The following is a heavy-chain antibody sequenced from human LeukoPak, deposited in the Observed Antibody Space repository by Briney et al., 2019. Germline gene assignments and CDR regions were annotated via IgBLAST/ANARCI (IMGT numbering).Heavy chain of an antibody. J-gene: IGHJ4*02. CDR1: GFTFSSYA. V-gene: IGHV3-23*01. Sequence: PGGSLRLSCAASGFTFSSYAMSWVRQAPGKGLEWVSSISGSGGTTYYADSVEGRFTTSRDNSKNTLYLQMNSLRAEDTAVYYCARDRTGYSSGWYLYWGPGTLVTVSS. CDR2: ISGSGGTT. D-gene: IGHD6-19*01. CDR3: ARDRTGYSSGWYLY.